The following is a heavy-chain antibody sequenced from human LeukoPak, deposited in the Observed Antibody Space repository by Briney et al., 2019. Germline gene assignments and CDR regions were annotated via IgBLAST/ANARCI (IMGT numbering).Heavy chain of an antibody. CDR3: VIPARQGASLDY. V-gene: IGHV3-53*01. CDR1: GFTVSSNY. CDR2: IYNGGST. Sequence: PGGSLRVSCAASGFTVSSNYMSWVRQAPGKGLEWVSVIYNGGSTYYADSVKGRFTISRDNSKNTLYLQMNSLRAEDTAVYYCVIPARQGASLDYWGQGTLVTVSS. J-gene: IGHJ4*02. D-gene: IGHD6-6*01.